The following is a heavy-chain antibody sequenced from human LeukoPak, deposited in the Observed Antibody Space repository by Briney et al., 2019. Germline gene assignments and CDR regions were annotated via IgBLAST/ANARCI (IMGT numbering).Heavy chain of an antibody. J-gene: IGHJ4*02. Sequence: ASVKVSCKASGYTFTSYGISWVRQAPGQGLEWMGRISAYNGNTNYAQKLQGRVTMTTDTSTSTAYMELRSLRSDDTAVYYCARDWSGYYDSSGSLSASGDFDYWGQGTLITVSS. CDR2: ISAYNGNT. V-gene: IGHV1-18*01. CDR1: GYTFTSYG. CDR3: ARDWSGYYDSSGSLSASGDFDY. D-gene: IGHD3-22*01.